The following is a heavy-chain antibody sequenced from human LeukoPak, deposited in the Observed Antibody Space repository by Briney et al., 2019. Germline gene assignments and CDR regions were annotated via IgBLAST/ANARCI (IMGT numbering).Heavy chain of an antibody. D-gene: IGHD3-9*01. CDR2: IYYSGST. Sequence: PSETLSLTCTVSGGSISSYYWSWIRQPPGKGLEWIGYIYYSGSTNYNPSLKSRVTISVDTSKNQFSLKLSSVTAADTAVYYCASLRRYFDWSITPWGQGNLVTVSS. J-gene: IGHJ5*02. CDR1: GGSISSYY. V-gene: IGHV4-59*01. CDR3: ASLRRYFDWSITP.